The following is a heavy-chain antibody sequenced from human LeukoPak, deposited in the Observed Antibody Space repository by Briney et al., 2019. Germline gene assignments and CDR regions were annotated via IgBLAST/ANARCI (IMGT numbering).Heavy chain of an antibody. Sequence: SETLSLTCTVSGGSVSSGSYYWSWIRQPPGKGLDWIGYIYYSGSTNYNPSLKRRVTMSVDTSTKQFSLRLTSVTAADTALYYCAIGSQGFISIDYWGQGTLVIVSS. J-gene: IGHJ4*02. CDR3: AIGSQGFISIDY. CDR2: IYYSGST. CDR1: GGSVSSGSYY. V-gene: IGHV4-61*01. D-gene: IGHD3-10*01.